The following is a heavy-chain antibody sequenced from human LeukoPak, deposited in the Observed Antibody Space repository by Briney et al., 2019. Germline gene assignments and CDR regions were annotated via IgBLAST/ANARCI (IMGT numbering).Heavy chain of an antibody. CDR2: ISSSSSYI. V-gene: IGHV3-21*01. D-gene: IGHD2-2*01. Sequence: GGSLRLSCAASGFTFSSYSMNWVRQAPGKGLEWVSSISSSSSYIYYADSVKGRFTIPRDNAKNSLYLQMNSLRAEDTAVYYCATPGGGSSTSCFDYWGQGTLVTVSS. CDR3: ATPGGGSSTSCFDY. J-gene: IGHJ4*02. CDR1: GFTFSSYS.